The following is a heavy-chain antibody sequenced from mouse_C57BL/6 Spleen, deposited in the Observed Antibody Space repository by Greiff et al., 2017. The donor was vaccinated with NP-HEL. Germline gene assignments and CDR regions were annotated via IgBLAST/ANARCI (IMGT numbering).Heavy chain of an antibody. CDR3: ARGNYEGYAMDY. V-gene: IGHV5-16*01. D-gene: IGHD2-4*01. J-gene: IGHJ4*01. Sequence: EVQRVESEGGLVQPGSSMKLSCTASGFTFSDYYMAWVRQVPEKGLEWVANINYDGSSTYYLDSLKSRFIISRDNAKNILYLQMSSLKSEDTATYYCARGNYEGYAMDYWGQGTSVTVSS. CDR1: GFTFSDYY. CDR2: INYDGSST.